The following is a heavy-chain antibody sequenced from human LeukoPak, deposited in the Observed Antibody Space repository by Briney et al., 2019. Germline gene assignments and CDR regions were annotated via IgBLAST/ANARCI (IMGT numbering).Heavy chain of an antibody. CDR3: ARRDYDNWFDP. CDR1: GYSISSGYY. CDR2: IYHTGNT. Sequence: PSETLSLTCVVSGYSISSGYYWGWIRQPPGKGLQWIGSIYHTGNTYYNPSLKSRVTISLDTSKNQFSLKLTSVTAADTAVHYCARRDYDNWFDPWGQGTLVTVSS. V-gene: IGHV4-38-2*01. D-gene: IGHD4-17*01. J-gene: IGHJ5*02.